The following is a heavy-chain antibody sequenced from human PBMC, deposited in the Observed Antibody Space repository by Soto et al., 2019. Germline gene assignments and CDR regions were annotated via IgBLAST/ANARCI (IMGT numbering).Heavy chain of an antibody. J-gene: IGHJ5*02. CDR2: IYYSGNT. Sequence: SETLSLTCTVSGGSVSSGSYYWSWIRQPPGKGLEWIGSIYYSGNTYSNPSLKSRVTMSVDTSKNPFSLTLSSVTAADTAVYHCGRVRLTYFYGAGTPNWSDPWCPGPLVTVFS. D-gene: IGHD3-10*01. CDR3: GRVRLTYFYGAGTPNWSDP. V-gene: IGHV4-39*07. CDR1: GGSVSSGSYY.